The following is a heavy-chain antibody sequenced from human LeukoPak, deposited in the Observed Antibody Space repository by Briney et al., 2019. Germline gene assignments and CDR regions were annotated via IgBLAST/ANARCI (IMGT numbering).Heavy chain of an antibody. V-gene: IGHV1-46*01. CDR3: ALDYDSSGYKNWFDP. CDR2: INPSGGST. J-gene: IGHJ5*02. CDR1: GYTFTSYY. D-gene: IGHD3-22*01. Sequence: GASVKVSCKASGYTFTSYYMHWVRQAPGQGLAWMGIINPSGGSTSYAQKFQGRVTMTRDTSTSTVYMELSSLRSEDTAVYYCALDYDSSGYKNWFDPWGQGTLVTVSS.